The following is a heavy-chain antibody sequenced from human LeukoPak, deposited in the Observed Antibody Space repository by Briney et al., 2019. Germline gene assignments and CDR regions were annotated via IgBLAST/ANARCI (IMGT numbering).Heavy chain of an antibody. Sequence: PSETLSLTCTVSGVSITTYYWSWIRQPPGKGLEWIGYIYYTGSTNYNPSLKSRVTISVDTSKNQFSLKLSSVTAADTAVYYCARDRGDGYDYFWDYWGQGTLVTVSS. J-gene: IGHJ4*02. CDR1: GVSITTYY. CDR2: IYYTGST. V-gene: IGHV4-59*13. D-gene: IGHD5-12*01. CDR3: ARDRGDGYDYFWDY.